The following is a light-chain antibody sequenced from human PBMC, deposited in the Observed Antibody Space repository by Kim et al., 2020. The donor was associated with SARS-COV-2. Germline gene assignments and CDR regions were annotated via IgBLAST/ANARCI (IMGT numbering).Light chain of an antibody. J-gene: IGLJ3*02. V-gene: IGLV3-19*01. CDR1: SLRSYY. Sequence: AVGQTVRITCQGDSLRSYYASWYQQKPGQAPVLVFYGRNNRPSGIPDRFSGSSSGNTASLTITGAQAEDEADYYCNSRDSSGNHWVFGGGTKLTVL. CDR2: GRN. CDR3: NSRDSSGNHWV.